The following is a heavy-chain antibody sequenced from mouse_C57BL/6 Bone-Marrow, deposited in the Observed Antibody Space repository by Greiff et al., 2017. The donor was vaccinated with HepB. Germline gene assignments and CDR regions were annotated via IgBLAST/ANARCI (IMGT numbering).Heavy chain of an antibody. J-gene: IGHJ2*01. CDR1: GYTFTSYW. Sequence: QVQLQQPGAELVMPGASVKLSCKASGYTFTSYWMHWVKQRPGQGLEWIGEIDPSDSYTNYNQKFKGKSTLTVDKSSSTAYMQLSSLTSEDSAVYYCARVVTRRRYYFDYWGQGTTLTVAS. V-gene: IGHV1-69*01. CDR3: ARVVTRRRYYFDY. CDR2: IDPSDSYT. D-gene: IGHD2-3*01.